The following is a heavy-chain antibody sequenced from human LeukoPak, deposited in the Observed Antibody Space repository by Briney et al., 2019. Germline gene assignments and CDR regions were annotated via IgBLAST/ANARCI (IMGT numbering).Heavy chain of an antibody. V-gene: IGHV4-59*01. D-gene: IGHD6-19*01. Sequence: SETLSLTCTVSGGSISSYYWSWIRQPPGKGLEWIGYIYYSGSTNYNPSLKSRVTISVDTSKNQFSLKLSSVTAADTAVYYCARESGYSSGWCSLVDYWGQGTLVTVSS. CDR2: IYYSGST. CDR1: GGSISSYY. CDR3: ARESGYSSGWCSLVDY. J-gene: IGHJ4*02.